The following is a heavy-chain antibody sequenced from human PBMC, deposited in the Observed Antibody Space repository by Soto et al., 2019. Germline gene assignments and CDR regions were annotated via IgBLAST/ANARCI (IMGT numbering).Heavy chain of an antibody. J-gene: IGHJ6*02. V-gene: IGHV3-9*02. CDR1: AFSSHHHA. CDR3: TEDILPGGADV. D-gene: IGHD3-16*01. Sequence: GGSLRLSCVASAFSSHHHAIHWVRQGPGKGLEWVSGIHWNNGATGYADSVKGRFTIFKDNVKNSVYLQMNSLRTDDTAFYYCTEDILPGGADVWGQGTTVTVSS. CDR2: IHWNNGAT.